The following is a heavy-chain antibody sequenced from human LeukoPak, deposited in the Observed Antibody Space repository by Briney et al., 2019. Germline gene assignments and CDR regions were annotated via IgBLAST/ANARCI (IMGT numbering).Heavy chain of an antibody. J-gene: IGHJ4*02. CDR1: GFIFSSYA. CDR3: AKGGSEKTTVTYFDY. Sequence: PGGSLRLSCAASGFIFSSYAMSWVRQAPGKGLEWVSAISGSGSSTYYADSVKGRFTISRDNSKNTLYLQMNSLRAEDTAVYYCAKGGSEKTTVTYFDYWGQGTLVTVSS. CDR2: ISGSGSST. D-gene: IGHD4-17*01. V-gene: IGHV3-23*01.